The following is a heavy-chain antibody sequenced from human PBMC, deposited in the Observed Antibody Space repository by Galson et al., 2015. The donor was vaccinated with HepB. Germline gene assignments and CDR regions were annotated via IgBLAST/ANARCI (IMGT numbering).Heavy chain of an antibody. CDR1: GFTFTRYA. CDR2: ITSSGGKT. V-gene: IGHV3-23*01. CDR3: AKDGIMVANNPYHFHY. Sequence: SLRLSCAASGFTFTRYAMTWVRQAPGKGLEWVASITSSGGKTYYTDSVKGRFTISRDNSKNTLFLQLNSLRAEDTAVYYCAKDGIMVANNPYHFHYWGQGTLVTVS. J-gene: IGHJ4*02. D-gene: IGHD2-15*01.